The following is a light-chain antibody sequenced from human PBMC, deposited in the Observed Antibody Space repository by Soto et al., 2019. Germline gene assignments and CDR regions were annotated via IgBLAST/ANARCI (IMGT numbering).Light chain of an antibody. V-gene: IGLV2-14*03. Sequence: QSALTQPASVSGAPGQSITISCTGTSSDVGAYDYVSWYQQHPGAVPKLMIFDVSDRPSGVSNRFSGSKSGNTASLTISGLQDEDAADYYRSSFTTRTSYVFGTGTKLTVL. J-gene: IGLJ1*01. CDR2: DVS. CDR1: SSDVGAYDY. CDR3: SSFTTRTSYV.